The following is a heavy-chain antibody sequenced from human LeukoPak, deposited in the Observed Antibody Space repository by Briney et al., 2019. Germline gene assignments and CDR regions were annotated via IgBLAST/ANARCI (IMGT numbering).Heavy chain of an antibody. CDR2: ISAYNGNT. J-gene: IGHJ3*02. CDR3: VKTYYYDSSGYSADAFDI. D-gene: IGHD3-22*01. V-gene: IGHV1-18*01. Sequence: ASVKVSCKASGYTFTSYGITWVRQAPGQGLEWMGWISAYNGNTNYAQKLQGRVSMTTDTSTSTAYMELGSLRSDDTAVYYCVKTYYYDSSGYSADAFDIWGQGTMVTVSS. CDR1: GYTFTSYG.